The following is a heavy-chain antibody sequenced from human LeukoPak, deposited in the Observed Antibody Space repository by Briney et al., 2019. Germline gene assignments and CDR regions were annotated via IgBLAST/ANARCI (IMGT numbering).Heavy chain of an antibody. D-gene: IGHD3-22*01. Sequence: SVKVSCKASVGTFSSYPISWVLQAPGQGLEWMGGIIPIFDTANYAQKFQGRVTITTDESTSTAYMELSSLRSEDTAVYYCAREDRYYYDSSGYYQHWGQGTLVTVSS. CDR3: AREDRYYYDSSGYYQH. J-gene: IGHJ1*01. CDR2: IIPIFDTA. CDR1: VGTFSSYP. V-gene: IGHV1-69*05.